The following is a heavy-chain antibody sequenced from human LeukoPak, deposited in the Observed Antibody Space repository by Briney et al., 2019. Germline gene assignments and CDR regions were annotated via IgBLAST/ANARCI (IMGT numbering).Heavy chain of an antibody. CDR2: INPNSGGT. Sequence: ASVKVSCKASGYAFTGYYMHWVRQAPGQGLEWMGWINPNSGGTNYAQKFQGRVTTTRDTSISTAYMELSRLRSDDTAVYYCARVRYFDRDAFDIWGQGTMVTVSS. CDR3: ARVRYFDRDAFDI. D-gene: IGHD3-9*01. J-gene: IGHJ3*02. V-gene: IGHV1-2*02. CDR1: GYAFTGYY.